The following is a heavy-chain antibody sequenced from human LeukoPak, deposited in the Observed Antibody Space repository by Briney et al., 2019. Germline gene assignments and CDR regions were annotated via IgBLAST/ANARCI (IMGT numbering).Heavy chain of an antibody. J-gene: IGHJ6*03. Sequence: SVKVSCKASGGTFSSYAISWVRQAPGQGLEWMGRVIPIFGTANYAQKFQGRVTITTDESTSTAYMDLGSLRSEDTAVYYCARDVTVAGTFTRQNYYYYYMDVWGKGTTVTVSS. CDR3: ARDVTVAGTFTRQNYYYYYMDV. CDR1: GGTFSSYA. CDR2: VIPIFGTA. D-gene: IGHD6-19*01. V-gene: IGHV1-69*05.